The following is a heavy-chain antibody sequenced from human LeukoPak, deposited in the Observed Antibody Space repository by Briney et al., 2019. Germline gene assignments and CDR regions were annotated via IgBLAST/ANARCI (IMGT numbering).Heavy chain of an antibody. CDR3: ARVKSYRSGGLDAFDI. CDR2: IDTAGDT. CDR1: GFTFSRYD. J-gene: IGHJ3*02. Sequence: GGSLRLSCAASGFTFSRYDMHWVRQATGKGLEWVSAIDTAGDTYYPGSVKGRFTISREDAKNSLYPQMNSLRAGDTAVYYCARVKSYRSGGLDAFDIWGQGTMVTVSS. V-gene: IGHV3-13*01. D-gene: IGHD6-19*01.